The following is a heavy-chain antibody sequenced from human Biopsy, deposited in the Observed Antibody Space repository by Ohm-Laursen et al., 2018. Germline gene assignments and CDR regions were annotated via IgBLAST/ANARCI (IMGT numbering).Heavy chain of an antibody. V-gene: IGHV1-46*01. J-gene: IGHJ5*01. CDR1: GGTLSKYA. CDR3: AKGGHKAWLDS. Sequence: GASVKVSCKTFGGTLSKYAMSWVRQAPGQGLEWMGIINPSGGSTDYAQKFQGRVTMTRDTSTSTVYMELISLRSDDTAVYYCAKGGHKAWLDSWGQGALVTVSS. D-gene: IGHD1-26*01. CDR2: INPSGGST.